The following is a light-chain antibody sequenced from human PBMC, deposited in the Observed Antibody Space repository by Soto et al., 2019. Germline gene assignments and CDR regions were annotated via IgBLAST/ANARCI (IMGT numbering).Light chain of an antibody. J-gene: IGKJ1*01. CDR1: QSISNW. V-gene: IGKV1-5*01. CDR2: DAS. CDR3: QQYSDYSS. Sequence: DIQMTQSHSTLPASXXDTVXITFRASQSISNWLAWYQQKPGKAPXXLISDASSLQNGVPSRFSGSGSGTEFTLTISSLRPEDFATYYCQQYSDYSSFGHGTKVDIK.